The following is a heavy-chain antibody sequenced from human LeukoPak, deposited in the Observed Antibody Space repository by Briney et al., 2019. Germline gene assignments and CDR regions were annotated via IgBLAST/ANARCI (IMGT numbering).Heavy chain of an antibody. CDR1: GFTFSSSA. V-gene: IGHV3-23*01. CDR3: AKARLGATRGIDY. D-gene: IGHD1-26*01. CDR2: ISASGGST. Sequence: GGSLRLSCAASGFTFSSSAMSWVRQAPEKGLEWVSAISASGGSTYYADSVKGRFTTSRDNSKNTLYLQLNSLRAEDTAVYYCAKARLGATRGIDYWGQGTLVTVSS. J-gene: IGHJ4*02.